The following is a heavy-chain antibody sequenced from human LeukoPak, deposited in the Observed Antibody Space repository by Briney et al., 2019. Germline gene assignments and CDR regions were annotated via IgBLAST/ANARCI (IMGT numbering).Heavy chain of an antibody. Sequence: GESLKISCETSGYAFNTYWIGWVRQMPGTGLEWAGAIFPGDSDTRYSPSFQGHVTISADKSVRTAYLQWSSLKASDTAMYYCARQRGASGSINYFDPWGQGTLVTVSS. CDR1: GYAFNTYW. D-gene: IGHD3-10*01. CDR2: IFPGDSDT. J-gene: IGHJ5*02. V-gene: IGHV5-51*01. CDR3: ARQRGASGSINYFDP.